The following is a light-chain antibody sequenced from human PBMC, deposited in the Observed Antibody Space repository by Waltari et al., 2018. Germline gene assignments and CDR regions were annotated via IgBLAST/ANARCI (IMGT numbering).Light chain of an antibody. CDR3: MQGTHWPPWT. V-gene: IGKV2-30*02. J-gene: IGKJ1*01. CDR2: KVS. Sequence: DVVLTQSPLSLPVTLGPPASIPCSSSQSLVHSDGNIYLNWFQQRPGQSPRRLIYKVSNRDSGVPDRFSGSGSGTDFTLKISRVEAEDVGVYYCMQGTHWPPWTFGQGTKVEIK. CDR1: QSLVHSDGNIY.